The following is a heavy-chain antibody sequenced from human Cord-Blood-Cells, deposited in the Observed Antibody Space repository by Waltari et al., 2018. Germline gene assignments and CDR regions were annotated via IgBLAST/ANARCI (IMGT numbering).Heavy chain of an antibody. CDR3: ARKYSYGYYCDY. J-gene: IGHJ4*02. Sequence: EVQLVESGGGLIQPGGSLRLSCAASGFTVSSNYMSWVRQAPGKGLEWVSVIYSGGSTYYADAVKGRFTISRDNSKNTRYLQMNSLRAEDTAVYYCARKYSYGYYCDYWGQGTLVTVSS. CDR2: IYSGGST. D-gene: IGHD5-18*01. CDR1: GFTVSSNY. V-gene: IGHV3-53*01.